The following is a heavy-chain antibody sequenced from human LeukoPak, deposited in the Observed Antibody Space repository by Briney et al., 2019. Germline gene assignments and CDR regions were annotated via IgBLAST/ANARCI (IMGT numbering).Heavy chain of an antibody. CDR2: MKPNSGNT. J-gene: IGHJ6*02. V-gene: IGHV1-8*02. CDR3: AMLDGSGTYHYGMDV. Sequence: ASVKVSCKASGYTFTSYDINWVRQATGQGLEWMGWMKPNSGNTGYAQKFQGRVTMTRDTSISTAYMELSSLRSEDTAVYYCAMLDGSGTYHYGMDVWGQGTTVTVSS. CDR1: GYTFTSYD. D-gene: IGHD3-10*01.